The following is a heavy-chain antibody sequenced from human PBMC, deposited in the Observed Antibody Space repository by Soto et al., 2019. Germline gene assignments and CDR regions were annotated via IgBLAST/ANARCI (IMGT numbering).Heavy chain of an antibody. CDR2: INAGNGKT. CDR1: GYTFTGYA. J-gene: IGHJ4*02. CDR3: ARDLGGWPDY. D-gene: IGHD2-15*01. Sequence: GASVKVSCKASGYTFTGYAMHWVRQAPGQRLEWKGWINAGNGKTKKSQKFQGKINNNKDTTASKAYKELNNLKSEDTAVYYCARDLGGWPDYWGQGTLVAVSS. V-gene: IGHV1-3*01.